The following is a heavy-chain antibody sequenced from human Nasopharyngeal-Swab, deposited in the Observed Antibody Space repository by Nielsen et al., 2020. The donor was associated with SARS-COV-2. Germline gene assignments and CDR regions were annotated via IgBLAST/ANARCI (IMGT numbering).Heavy chain of an antibody. D-gene: IGHD6-13*01. V-gene: IGHV4-59*12. CDR2: IYSSGST. J-gene: IGHJ3*02. CDR1: GGSISSYY. Sequence: SETLSLTCTVSGGSISSYYWSWIRQPPGKGLEWIGYIYSSGSTNYNPSLKSRVTISVDTSKNQFSLKLSSVTAADTAVYYCARVRQLPSIAAAGPDAPDAFDIWGQGTMVTVSS. CDR3: ARVRQLPSIAAAGPDAPDAFDI.